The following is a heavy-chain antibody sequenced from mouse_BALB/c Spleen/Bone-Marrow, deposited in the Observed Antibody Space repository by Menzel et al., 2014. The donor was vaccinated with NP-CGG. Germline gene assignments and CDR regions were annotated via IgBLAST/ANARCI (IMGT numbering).Heavy chain of an antibody. D-gene: IGHD2-3*01. CDR3: ARGRWYY. CDR1: GYTFTDYT. Sequence: EVQRVESGPELVKPGASVKISCKTSGYTFTDYTIHWVKQSQGKSLEWIGRVNPNIGGSNNNQKFKDKAALTVDKSSSTAYMELRSLTSDDSAVYYCARGRWYYWGQGTTLTVSS. CDR2: VNPNIGGS. J-gene: IGHJ2*01. V-gene: IGHV1-18*01.